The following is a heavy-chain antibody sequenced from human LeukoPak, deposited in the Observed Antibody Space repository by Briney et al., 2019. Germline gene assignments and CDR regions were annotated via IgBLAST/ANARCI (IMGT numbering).Heavy chain of an antibody. CDR2: IKQDGSEK. CDR1: GFTFSRYW. D-gene: IGHD1-7*01. J-gene: IGHJ4*02. CDR3: ARLDWNYVFFEY. V-gene: IGHV3-7*01. Sequence: GGSLRLSCAASGFTFSRYWMSWVRQAPGKGLEWVANIKQDGSEKYYVDSVKGRFTISRDNAKNSLYLQMNSLRDEDMAVYYCARLDWNYVFFEYWGQGILVTVSS.